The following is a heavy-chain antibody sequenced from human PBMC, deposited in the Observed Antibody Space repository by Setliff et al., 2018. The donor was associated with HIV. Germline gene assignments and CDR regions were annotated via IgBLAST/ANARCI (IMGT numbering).Heavy chain of an antibody. CDR2: VSAYTGST. Sequence: ASVKVSCKASGFSSIYYGITWVRQAPGQGLEWLGWVSAYTGSTSYSQKVEGRVTVTTDTSTTTAYLELRSLRSDDTAVYFCASARGSSLSEYYFDYWGRGTLVTVSS. D-gene: IGHD6-6*01. CDR3: ASARGSSLSEYYFDY. CDR1: GFSSIYYG. V-gene: IGHV1-18*04. J-gene: IGHJ4*02.